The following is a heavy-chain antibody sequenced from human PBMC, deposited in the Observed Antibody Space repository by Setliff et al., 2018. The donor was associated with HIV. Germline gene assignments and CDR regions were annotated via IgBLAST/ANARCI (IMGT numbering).Heavy chain of an antibody. D-gene: IGHD6-13*01. CDR3: ARDCRVGWVFTYGMDV. V-gene: IGHV3-64*01. CDR2: IKSDGGST. Sequence: GGSLRLSCAASGFTFSDYYMSWIRQAPGKGLEYVSGIKSDGGSTYYANSVKGRFTISRDNSKNTLFLQMNSLRPEDTAVYYCARDCRVGWVFTYGMDVWGQGTLVTVSS. CDR1: GFTFSDYY. J-gene: IGHJ6*02.